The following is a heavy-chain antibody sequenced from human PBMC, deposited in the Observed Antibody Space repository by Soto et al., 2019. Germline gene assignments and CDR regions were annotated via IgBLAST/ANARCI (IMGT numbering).Heavy chain of an antibody. CDR2: IYHSGST. Sequence: QLQLQESGSGLVKPSQTLSLTCAVSGGSISSGGYSWSWIRQPPGKGLEWIGYIYHSGSTYYNPSLKSRVNISVDRSKNQLSLKLSSVTAADTAVYYCARGYDSSGFVAFDIWGQGTMVTVSS. J-gene: IGHJ3*02. CDR3: ARGYDSSGFVAFDI. V-gene: IGHV4-30-2*01. CDR1: GGSISSGGYS. D-gene: IGHD3-22*01.